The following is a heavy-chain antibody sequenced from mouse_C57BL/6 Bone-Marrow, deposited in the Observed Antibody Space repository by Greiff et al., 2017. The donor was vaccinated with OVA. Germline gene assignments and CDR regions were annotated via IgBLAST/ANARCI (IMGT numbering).Heavy chain of an antibody. CDR3: AKELTTVGDY. V-gene: IGHV1-4*01. D-gene: IGHD1-1*01. J-gene: IGHJ2*01. Sequence: VQLQQSGAELARPGASVKMSCKASGYTFTSYTMHWVKQRPGQGLEWIGYINPSSGYTKYNQKFKDKATLTADKSSSTAYMQLSSLTSEDSAVSYCAKELTTVGDYWGPDTTLTDSP. CDR1: GYTFTSYT. CDR2: INPSSGYT.